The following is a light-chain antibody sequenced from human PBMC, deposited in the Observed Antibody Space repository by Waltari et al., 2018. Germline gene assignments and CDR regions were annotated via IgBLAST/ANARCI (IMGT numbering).Light chain of an antibody. CDR1: SSNIGSTT. J-gene: IGLJ1*01. CDR2: SEN. V-gene: IGLV1-44*01. Sequence: QSVLTQPPSASGTPGQRVTIPCSGSSSNIGSTTVNWYQQFPGTAPKPLIYSENRRPSGVPDRCSGSKSGTAASLAISGLQSEDEASYYCAAWDDSLNGYVFGTGTKVTVL. CDR3: AAWDDSLNGYV.